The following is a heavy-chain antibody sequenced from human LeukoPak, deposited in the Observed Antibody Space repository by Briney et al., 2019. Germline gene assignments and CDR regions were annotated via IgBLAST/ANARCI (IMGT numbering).Heavy chain of an antibody. D-gene: IGHD3-10*01. CDR3: ARRPAPGSFDY. V-gene: IGHV3-9*01. J-gene: IGHJ4*02. CDR1: GFTFDDYA. CDR2: ISWNSGSI. Sequence: GGSLRLSYAASGFTFDDYAMHWVRQAPGKGLEWVSGISWNSGSIGYADSVKGRFTISRDNAKNSLYLQMDSLRAEDTALYYCARRPAPGSFDYWGQGTLVTVSS.